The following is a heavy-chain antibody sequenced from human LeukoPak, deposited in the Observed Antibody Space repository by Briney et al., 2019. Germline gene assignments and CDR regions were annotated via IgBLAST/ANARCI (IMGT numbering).Heavy chain of an antibody. V-gene: IGHV4-61*01. D-gene: IGHD5-12*01. Sequence: PSQTLSLTCTVSGGSISSGSYYWSWIRQPPGKGLEWIGYIYYTGGTNHNPSLKSRVTISVDTSKNQFSLKLSSVTAADTAVYYCARVVYSGYDFRGAMDVWGKGTTVTVS. CDR1: GGSISSGSYY. CDR2: IYYTGGT. J-gene: IGHJ6*03. CDR3: ARVVYSGYDFRGAMDV.